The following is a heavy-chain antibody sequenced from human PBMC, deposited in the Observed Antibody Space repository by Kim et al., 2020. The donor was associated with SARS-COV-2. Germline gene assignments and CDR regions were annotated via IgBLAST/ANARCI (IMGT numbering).Heavy chain of an antibody. V-gene: IGHV4-59*01. CDR3: ARFQHGSGSYLDPFDI. Sequence: PSLKSQVAISVDTSKNHFSLNLTSVTAADTAKYFCARFQHGSGSYLDPFDIWGQGTLVTVSS. J-gene: IGHJ3*02. D-gene: IGHD3-10*01.